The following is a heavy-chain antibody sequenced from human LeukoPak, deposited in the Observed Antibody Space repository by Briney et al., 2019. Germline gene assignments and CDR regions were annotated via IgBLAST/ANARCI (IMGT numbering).Heavy chain of an antibody. CDR3: ARGHFGWFDP. D-gene: IGHD2/OR15-2a*01. Sequence: SETLSLTCPVSGGSISSYYWSWIRQPPGKGLEWIGYIYYSGSTNYNPSLKSRVTISVDTSKRQCSLKLGSVTAADAAVYYCARGHFGWFDPWGQGTLVTVSS. V-gene: IGHV4-59*01. J-gene: IGHJ5*02. CDR1: GGSISSYY. CDR2: IYYSGST.